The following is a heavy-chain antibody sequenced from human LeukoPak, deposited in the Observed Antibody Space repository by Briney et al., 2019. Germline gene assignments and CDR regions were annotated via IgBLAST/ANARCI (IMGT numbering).Heavy chain of an antibody. CDR3: ARGGQYYYYGMDV. V-gene: IGHV4-59*01. CDR2: IYYSGST. J-gene: IGHJ6*02. CDR1: GGSFSDYY. D-gene: IGHD2-15*01. Sequence: SETLSLTCAVYGGSFSDYYWSWIRQPPGKGLEWIGYIYYSGSTSSNPSLKSRVTISVDTSKNQFSLKLASVTAADTAVYYCARGGQYYYYGMDVWGQGTTVTVSS.